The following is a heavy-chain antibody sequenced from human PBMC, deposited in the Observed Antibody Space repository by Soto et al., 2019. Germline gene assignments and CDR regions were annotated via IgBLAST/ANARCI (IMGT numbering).Heavy chain of an antibody. V-gene: IGHV4-31*11. CDR3: ASYGDYVYNWFDP. CDR1: GGSISSGGYS. D-gene: IGHD4-17*01. CDR2: IYYSGST. Sequence: PSETLSLTCAVSGGSISSGGYSWSWIRQPPGKGLEWIGYIYYSGSTHYNPSLKSRVTISVDTSKNQFSLKLSSVTAADTAVYYCASYGDYVYNWFDPWGQGTLVTVSS. J-gene: IGHJ5*02.